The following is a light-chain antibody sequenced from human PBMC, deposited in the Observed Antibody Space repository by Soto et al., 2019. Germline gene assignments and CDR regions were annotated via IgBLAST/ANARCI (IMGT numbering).Light chain of an antibody. J-gene: IGKJ5*01. CDR3: QQSETYPLT. Sequence: EIVLTQSPGTLSLSPGERATLSCRASQSVSSSYLAWYQQKPGQAPRFLIYATSSRAPGVPDRFSGSGSGTDFTLTISSLQPGDFATYYCQQSETYPLTFGQGTRLDIK. CDR2: ATS. CDR1: QSVSSSY. V-gene: IGKV3-20*01.